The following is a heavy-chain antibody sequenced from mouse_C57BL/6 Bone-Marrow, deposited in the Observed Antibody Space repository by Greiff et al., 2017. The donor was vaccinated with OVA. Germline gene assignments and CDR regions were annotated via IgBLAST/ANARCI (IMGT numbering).Heavy chain of an antibody. D-gene: IGHD2-2*01. CDR3: ARWLPPYWYFDV. V-gene: IGHV1-53*01. CDR1: GYTFTSYW. J-gene: IGHJ1*03. Sequence: QVHVKQPGTELVKPGASVKLSCKASGYTFTSYWMHWVKQRPGQGLEWIGNINPSNGGTNYNEKFKSKATLTVDKSSSTAYMQLSSLTSEDSAVYYCARWLPPYWYFDVWGTGTTVTVSS. CDR2: INPSNGGT.